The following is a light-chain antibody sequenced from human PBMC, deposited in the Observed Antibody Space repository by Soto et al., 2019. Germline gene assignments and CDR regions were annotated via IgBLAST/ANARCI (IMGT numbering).Light chain of an antibody. CDR3: QQRSNWPPRVT. J-gene: IGKJ3*01. CDR1: QSVSSKY. CDR2: DAS. V-gene: IGKV3-11*01. Sequence: DIVLTQSPGTLSLSPGERATLSCRASQSVSSKYLAWYQQKPGQAPRVLIYDASNRATGIPARFSGSGSGTDFTLTISSLEPEDFAVYYCQQRSNWPPRVTFGPGTKVDIK.